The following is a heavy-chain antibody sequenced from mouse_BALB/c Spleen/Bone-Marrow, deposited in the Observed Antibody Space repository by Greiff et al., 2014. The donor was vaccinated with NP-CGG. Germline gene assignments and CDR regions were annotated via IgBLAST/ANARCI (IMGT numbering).Heavy chain of an antibody. D-gene: IGHD2-3*01. CDR1: GYTFTDYN. J-gene: IGHJ3*01. CDR2: IYPYNGGT. CDR3: ARGGGYDGYYGLAY. V-gene: IGHV1S29*02. Sequence: EVKLMESGPELVKPGASVKISCKASGYTFTDYNMHWVKQSHGKSLEWIGYIYPYNGGTGYNQKFKSKATLTVDNSSSTAYMERRSLTSEDSAVYYCARGGGYDGYYGLAYWGQGTLVTVSA.